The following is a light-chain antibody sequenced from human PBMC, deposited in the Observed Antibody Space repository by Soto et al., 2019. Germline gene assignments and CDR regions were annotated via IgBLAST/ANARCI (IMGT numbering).Light chain of an antibody. V-gene: IGKV1-6*01. Sequence: IQMTQSASTLSGSVGDRVTITCRASQGIRNDLGWYQQKPGKAPKLLSYAASSLQSGVPSRFRGSGSGTDFTLTISSLQPEDFETYYCLQDYNYPHTFGQGTKV. CDR2: AAS. CDR1: QGIRND. CDR3: LQDYNYPHT. J-gene: IGKJ1*01.